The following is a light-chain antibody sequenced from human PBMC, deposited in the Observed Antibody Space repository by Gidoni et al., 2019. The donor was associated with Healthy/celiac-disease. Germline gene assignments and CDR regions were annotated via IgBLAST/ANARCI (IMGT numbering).Light chain of an antibody. V-gene: IGLV1-44*01. CDR1: SSNIGSNT. CDR2: SNN. Sequence: SVLPQPPSASGTPGQRVTISCSGSSSNIGSNTVIWYQQLPGTAPKLLIYSNNQRPSGVPDRFSGSKSGTSASLAISGLQSEDEADYYCAAWDDSLNGFYVFGTGTKVTVL. CDR3: AAWDDSLNGFYV. J-gene: IGLJ1*01.